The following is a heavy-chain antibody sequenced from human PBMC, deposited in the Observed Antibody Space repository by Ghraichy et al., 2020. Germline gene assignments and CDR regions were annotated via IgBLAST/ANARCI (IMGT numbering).Heavy chain of an antibody. J-gene: IGHJ4*02. CDR3: ARGPTDYDSSGYCDY. V-gene: IGHV3-48*02. CDR2: ISSSSSTI. D-gene: IGHD3-22*01. Sequence: LSLTCAASGFTFSSYSMNWVRQAPGKGLEWVSYISSSSSTIYYADSVKGRFTISRDNAKNSLYLQMNSLRDEDTAVYYCARGPTDYDSSGYCDYWGQGTLVTVSS. CDR1: GFTFSSYS.